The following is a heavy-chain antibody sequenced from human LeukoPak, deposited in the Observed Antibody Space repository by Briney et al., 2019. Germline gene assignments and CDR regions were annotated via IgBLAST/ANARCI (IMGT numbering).Heavy chain of an antibody. J-gene: IGHJ4*02. Sequence: GGSLRLSCAASGFTFNNYGMHWVRQAPGKGLEWVAFIRYDGSNTYYADSVKGRFTISRDNSKNTLYLQMNSLRAEDTAVYYCAPQYYYDSSGRFDYWGQGTLVTVSS. D-gene: IGHD3-22*01. CDR2: IRYDGSNT. CDR3: APQYYYDSSGRFDY. CDR1: GFTFNNYG. V-gene: IGHV3-30*02.